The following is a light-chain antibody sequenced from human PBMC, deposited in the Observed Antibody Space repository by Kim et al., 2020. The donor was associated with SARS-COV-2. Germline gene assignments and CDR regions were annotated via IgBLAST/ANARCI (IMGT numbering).Light chain of an antibody. CDR1: QSVSSIY. Sequence: EIVLTQSPGTLSLSPGERATLSCRASQSVSSIYLAWYQQKPGQAPRLLIYGASSRATGIPDRFSGSGSGTDFTLTISRLEPEDFAVYYCQQYGISPRTFGQGTKVDIK. V-gene: IGKV3-20*01. CDR3: QQYGISPRT. J-gene: IGKJ1*01. CDR2: GAS.